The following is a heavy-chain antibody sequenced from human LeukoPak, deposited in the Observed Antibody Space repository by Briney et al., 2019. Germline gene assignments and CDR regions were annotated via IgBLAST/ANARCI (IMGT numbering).Heavy chain of an antibody. D-gene: IGHD6-13*01. V-gene: IGHV3-7*03. CDR2: IKQDGSVK. Sequence: GGSLRLSCATSGFTFKNYYMSWVRQAPGKGPEWVASIKQDGSVKYYVDSVKGRFTISRDNVKNSVYLQMSSLSADDTAVYFCARFCWYGYFEYWGQGTLVTVSS. J-gene: IGHJ1*01. CDR3: ARFCWYGYFEY. CDR1: GFTFKNYY.